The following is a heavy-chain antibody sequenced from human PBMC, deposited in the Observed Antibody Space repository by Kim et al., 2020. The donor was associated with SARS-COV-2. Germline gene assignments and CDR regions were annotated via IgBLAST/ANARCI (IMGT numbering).Heavy chain of an antibody. CDR3: TTVGELLLWFGGPLGY. Sequence: PVKGRFTISRDDSKNTLYLQMNSLKTEDTAVYYCTTVGELLLWFGGPLGYWGQGTLVTVSS. D-gene: IGHD3-10*01. J-gene: IGHJ4*02. V-gene: IGHV3-15*01.